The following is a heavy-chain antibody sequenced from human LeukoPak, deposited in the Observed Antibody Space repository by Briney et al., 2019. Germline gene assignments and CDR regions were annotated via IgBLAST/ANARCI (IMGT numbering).Heavy chain of an antibody. Sequence: SETLSLTCAVYGGSFSGYYWSWIRQPPGKGLEWIGEINHSGSTIYNPSLKSRVTISVDTSKNQFSLKLSSVTAADTAVYYCASQKLRDSSGYYFNYYYGMDVWGQGTTVTVSS. J-gene: IGHJ6*02. D-gene: IGHD3-22*01. CDR2: INHSGST. V-gene: IGHV4-34*01. CDR3: ASQKLRDSSGYYFNYYYGMDV. CDR1: GGSFSGYY.